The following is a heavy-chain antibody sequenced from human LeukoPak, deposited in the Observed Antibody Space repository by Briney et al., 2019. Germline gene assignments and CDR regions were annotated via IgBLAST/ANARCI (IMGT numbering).Heavy chain of an antibody. CDR3: ATIVVVTAIGDY. V-gene: IGHV3-23*01. J-gene: IGHJ4*02. D-gene: IGHD2-21*02. Sequence: AGGSLRLSCAASGFTFSSYAMSWVRQAPGKGLEWVSSLTGSGGSTYYADSVKGRFTISRDNSKNTLYLQMNSLRAEDTAVDYCATIVVVTAIGDYWGQGTLVTVSS. CDR1: GFTFSSYA. CDR2: LTGSGGST.